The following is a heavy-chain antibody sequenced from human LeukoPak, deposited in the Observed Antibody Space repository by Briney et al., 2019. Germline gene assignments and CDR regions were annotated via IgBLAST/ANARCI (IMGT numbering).Heavy chain of an antibody. CDR2: IYSGGST. CDR3: AKVGTKGDYFDY. CDR1: GFTVSSNY. Sequence: GGSLRLSCAASGFTVSSNYMNWVRQAPGKGLEWVSVIYSGGSTYYADSVKGRFTISRDNSKNTLYLQMNSLRAEDTAVYYCAKVGTKGDYFDYWGQGTLVTVSS. D-gene: IGHD1/OR15-1a*01. V-gene: IGHV3-53*01. J-gene: IGHJ4*02.